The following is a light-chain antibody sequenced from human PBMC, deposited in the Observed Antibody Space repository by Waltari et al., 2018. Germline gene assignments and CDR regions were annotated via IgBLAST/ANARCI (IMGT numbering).Light chain of an antibody. CDR2: EVS. CDR1: RDDVGGFDY. Sequence: QSALTQPASVSGSPGQSITIPCTGTRDDVGGFDYAPWYQNPPGRAPKLVIYEVSSRPSGVSDRFSGSKSGNTASLTISGLQPDDETDYYCNSYTSSSTHVFGTGTKVSVL. V-gene: IGLV2-14*01. CDR3: NSYTSSSTHV. J-gene: IGLJ1*01.